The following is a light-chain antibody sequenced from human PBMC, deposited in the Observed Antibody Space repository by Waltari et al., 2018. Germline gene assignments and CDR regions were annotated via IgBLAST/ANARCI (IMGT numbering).Light chain of an antibody. CDR2: DAS. J-gene: IGKJ5*01. CDR1: QDINNY. CDR3: QHYDNLPPT. Sequence: DIQMTQSPSSLSASVGDRVTITCQASQDINNYLNWFQQKPGKAPKLLIYDASNLESGVPSRFSGSGSGTECIFTINSLQPEDIATYFCQHYDNLPPTFGQGTRLDIK. V-gene: IGKV1-33*01.